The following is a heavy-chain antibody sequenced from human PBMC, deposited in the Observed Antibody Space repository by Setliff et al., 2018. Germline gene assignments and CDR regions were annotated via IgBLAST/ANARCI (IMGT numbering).Heavy chain of an antibody. V-gene: IGHV3-30*02. D-gene: IGHD3-10*01. CDR1: GFVFGTYG. J-gene: IGHJ4*02. CDR3: AKVKKPLTRGSGFDY. Sequence: PGESLKISCAASGFVFGTYGMHWVRQAPGKGLDWVASVRFGRSYKVYADSVKGRFTISRDNSENTLFLQMTSLRPEDTGIYYCAKVKKPLTRGSGFDYWGRGTLVTVSS. CDR2: VRFGRSYK.